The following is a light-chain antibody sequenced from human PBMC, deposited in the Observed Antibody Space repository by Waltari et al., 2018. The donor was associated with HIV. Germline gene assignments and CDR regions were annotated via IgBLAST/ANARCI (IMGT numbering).Light chain of an antibody. V-gene: IGLV2-14*03. CDR3: SSYTSSSVV. CDR2: DVS. CDR1: SSDVGGYNY. Sequence: QSALTQPASVSGSPGQSITISCTGTSSDVGGYNYVSWYQQHPGKAPKLMIYDVSNLTSGVSNRFSGSKSGNTASLTISGLQAEDEADYYCSSYTSSSVVFGGGTKLTVL. J-gene: IGLJ2*01.